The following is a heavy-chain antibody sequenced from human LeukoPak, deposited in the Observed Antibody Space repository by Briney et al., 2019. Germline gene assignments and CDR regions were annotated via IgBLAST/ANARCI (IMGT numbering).Heavy chain of an antibody. D-gene: IGHD1-26*01. CDR2: ISSSSSYI. J-gene: IGHJ4*02. V-gene: IGHV3-21*01. CDR1: GFTFSSYS. CDR3: ARDYSIVGATTPFDY. Sequence: KPGGSLRLPCAASGFTFSSYSMNWVRQAPGKGLEWVPSISSSSSYIYYADSVKGRFTISRDNAKNSLYLQMNSLRAEDTAVYYCARDYSIVGATTPFDYWGQGTLVTVSS.